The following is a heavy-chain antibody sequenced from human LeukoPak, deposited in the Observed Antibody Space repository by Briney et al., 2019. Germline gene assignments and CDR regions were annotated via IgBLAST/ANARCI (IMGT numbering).Heavy chain of an antibody. CDR2: IYSGGSK. D-gene: IGHD3-10*01. Sequence: PGGSLRLSCAASGFTFDDYGMSWVRQPPGKGLEWVSVIYSGGSKYYADSVKVRFTISRDNSKNTVYLQMDDLRPEDTAVYYCARENVGFGSWFDSWGQGTLVAVSS. CDR3: ARENVGFGSWFDS. J-gene: IGHJ5*01. V-gene: IGHV3-53*01. CDR1: GFTFDDYG.